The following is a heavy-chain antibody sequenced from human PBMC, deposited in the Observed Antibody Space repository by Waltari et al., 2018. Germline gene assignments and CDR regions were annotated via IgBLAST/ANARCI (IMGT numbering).Heavy chain of an antibody. CDR3: AREGANSSGWYVD. D-gene: IGHD6-19*01. J-gene: IGHJ4*02. CDR2: SYSGGST. CDR1: GFTVSSNY. V-gene: IGHV3-53*01. Sequence: EMQLVESGGGLIQPVGSLRLSCAASGFTVSSNYMRWFRLAPGKGLEWVSLSYSGGSTYYADSGKGRFTIARDNSKNTLYLQMNGLRAEDTAVYYWAREGANSSGWYVDWGQGTLVTVSS.